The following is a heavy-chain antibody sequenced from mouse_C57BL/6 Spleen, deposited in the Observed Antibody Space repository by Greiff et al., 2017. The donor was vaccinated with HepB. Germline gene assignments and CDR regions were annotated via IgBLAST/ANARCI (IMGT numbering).Heavy chain of an antibody. D-gene: IGHD1-1*01. CDR2: IYPGDGDT. J-gene: IGHJ3*01. Sequence: VQLQQSGAELVKPGASVKISCKASGYAFSSYWMNWVKQRPGKGLEWIGQIYPGDGDTNYNGKFKGKATLTADKSSSTAYMQLSSLTSEDSAVYFWARRDYGSSYGFAYWGQGTLVTVSA. CDR1: GYAFSSYW. V-gene: IGHV1-80*01. CDR3: ARRDYGSSYGFAY.